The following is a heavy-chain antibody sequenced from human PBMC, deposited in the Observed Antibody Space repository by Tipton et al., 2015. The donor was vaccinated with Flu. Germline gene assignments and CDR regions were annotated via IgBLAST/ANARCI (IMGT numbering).Heavy chain of an antibody. Sequence: GLVKPSETLSLTCTVSDDSITYYYWSWIRQPPGKGLEWIGRVSSTGSTTYNPSLKSRVIISVDTSRNQFSLRLSSVTAADSAVYFCAREWQLLPYDVFNAWGQGTVVTVSA. CDR1: DDSITYYY. D-gene: IGHD2-21*02. J-gene: IGHJ3*01. CDR3: AREWQLLPYDVFNA. CDR2: VSSTGST. V-gene: IGHV4-4*07.